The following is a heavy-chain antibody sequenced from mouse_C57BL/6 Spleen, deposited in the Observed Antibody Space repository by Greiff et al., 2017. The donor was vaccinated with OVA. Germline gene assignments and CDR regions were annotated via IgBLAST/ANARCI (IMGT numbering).Heavy chain of an antibody. V-gene: IGHV14-3*01. CDR2: IDPANGNT. CDR1: GFNIKNTY. Sequence: VQLQQSVAELVRPGASVKLSCTASGFNIKNTYMHWVKQRPEQGLEWIGRIDPANGNTKYAPKFQGKATIPADTSANKAYLQLSSLTSEDTASYYCASDPINRDYYAMYYWGQGTSVTVAS. J-gene: IGHJ4*01. CDR3: ASDPINRDYYAMYY. D-gene: IGHD1-2*01.